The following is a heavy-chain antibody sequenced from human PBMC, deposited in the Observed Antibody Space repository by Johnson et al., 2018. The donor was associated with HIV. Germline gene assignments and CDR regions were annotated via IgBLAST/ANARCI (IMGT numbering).Heavy chain of an antibody. D-gene: IGHD4-23*01. Sequence: QVQLVESGGGLVQPGGSLRLPCAASGFTFSSYAMHWFRQAPGKGLEWVAFLRYDGSNKYYADSVKRRFTISRDNSKNTLYLQMNSLRAEDTAVFYCAKDWTPVVKYPIVAFDIWGQGTMFTVSS. CDR1: GFTFSSYA. CDR3: AKDWTPVVKYPIVAFDI. CDR2: LRYDGSNK. V-gene: IGHV3-30*02. J-gene: IGHJ3*02.